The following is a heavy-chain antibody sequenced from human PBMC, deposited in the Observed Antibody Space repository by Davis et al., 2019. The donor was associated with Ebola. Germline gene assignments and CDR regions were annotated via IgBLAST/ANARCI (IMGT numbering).Heavy chain of an antibody. CDR3: LGDPNWAFGY. J-gene: IGHJ4*02. D-gene: IGHD1-26*01. CDR2: TNGGGSST. V-gene: IGHV3-23*01. Sequence: PGGSLRPSCEASGFSFSNVDMNWVRQAPGKGLEWAPNTNGGGSSTSYAGSVKGRFSLSRDNSKNRRYLEMTSLRVEDPAVYYCLGDPNWAFGYCGQGTLVTVSS. CDR1: GFSFSNVD.